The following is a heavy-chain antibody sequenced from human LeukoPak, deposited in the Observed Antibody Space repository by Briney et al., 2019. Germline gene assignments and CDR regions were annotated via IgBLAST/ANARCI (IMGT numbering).Heavy chain of an antibody. D-gene: IGHD3-10*01. V-gene: IGHV3-23*01. Sequence: GGSLRLSCAASGFTFRSYAMSWVRQAPGKGLEWVSAISGSGGSTYHPHSVKGRFTLSRDNSKNPLYLQMNSLRADDTAVYYFATQGQMVAFYFDYWLRGTLVTVSS. CDR3: ATQGQMVAFYFDY. J-gene: IGHJ4*02. CDR2: ISGSGGST. CDR1: GFTFRSYA.